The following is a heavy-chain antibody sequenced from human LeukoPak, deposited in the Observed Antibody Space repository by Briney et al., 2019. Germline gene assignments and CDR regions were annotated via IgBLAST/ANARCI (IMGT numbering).Heavy chain of an antibody. J-gene: IGHJ4*02. CDR1: GFTFSSYG. D-gene: IGHD4-23*01. Sequence: GALRLSCAASGFTFSSYGMSWVRQAPGKGLEWVSAISGSGGSTYYADSVKGRFTISRDNSKNTLYLQMNSLRPEDTAVYYCARGAHYDDYGGGYFDYWGQGTLVTVSS. V-gene: IGHV3-23*01. CDR3: ARGAHYDDYGGGYFDY. CDR2: ISGSGGST.